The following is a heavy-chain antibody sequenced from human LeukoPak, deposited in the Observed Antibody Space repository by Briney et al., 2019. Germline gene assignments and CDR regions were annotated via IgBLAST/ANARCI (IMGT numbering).Heavy chain of an antibody. J-gene: IGHJ4*02. D-gene: IGHD6-19*01. CDR2: INHSGST. V-gene: IGHV4-34*01. Sequence: SETLSLTCAVYGGSFSGYYWSWIRQPPGKGLERIGEINHSGSTNYNPSLKSRVTISVDTSKNQFSLKLSSVTAADTAVYYCARVAVAATRVFDYWGQGTLVTVSS. CDR1: GGSFSGYY. CDR3: ARVAVAATRVFDY.